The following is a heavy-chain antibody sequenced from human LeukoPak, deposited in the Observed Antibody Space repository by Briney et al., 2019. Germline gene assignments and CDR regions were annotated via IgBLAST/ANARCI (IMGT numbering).Heavy chain of an antibody. CDR1: GFTFDDYA. Sequence: PGRSLRLSCAASGFTFDDYAMHWVRQAPGKGREGVSGISWNSGSIGYADSVKGRFTISRDTAKNSLYLQMNSLRAEDTALYYCATDLGYCSGGSCYGNYFDYWGQGTLVTVSS. D-gene: IGHD2-15*01. J-gene: IGHJ4*02. CDR2: ISWNSGSI. V-gene: IGHV3-9*01. CDR3: ATDLGYCSGGSCYGNYFDY.